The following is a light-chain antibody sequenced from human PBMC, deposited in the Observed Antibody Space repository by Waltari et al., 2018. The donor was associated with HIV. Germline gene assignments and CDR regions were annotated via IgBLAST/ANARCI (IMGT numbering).Light chain of an antibody. CDR2: EDS. CDR1: ALPKKY. CDR3: YSTDTSGHHRV. V-gene: IGLV3-10*01. J-gene: IGLJ2*01. Sequence: SYELTQPPSVSVSPGQTARITCSGDALPKKYAYWYQQKSGQAPVLVIYEDSKRPSGRPERFSGSSSGTVATLTISGAQVEDESDYYCYSTDTSGHHRVFGGGTKLTVL.